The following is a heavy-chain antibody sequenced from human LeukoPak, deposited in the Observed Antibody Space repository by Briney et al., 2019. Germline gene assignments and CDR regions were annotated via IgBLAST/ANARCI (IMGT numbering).Heavy chain of an antibody. Sequence: GGSLRLSCAASGFTFSSYGMHWVRQAPGKGLEWVAVISYDGSNKYYADSVKGRFTISRDNSKNTLYLQMNSLRAEDTAVYYCAKDKRTYGDLSYWGQGTLVTVSS. CDR2: ISYDGSNK. J-gene: IGHJ4*02. V-gene: IGHV3-30*18. CDR3: AKDKRTYGDLSY. D-gene: IGHD4-17*01. CDR1: GFTFSSYG.